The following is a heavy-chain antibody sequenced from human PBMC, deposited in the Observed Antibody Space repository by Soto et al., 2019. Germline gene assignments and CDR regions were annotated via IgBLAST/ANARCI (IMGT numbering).Heavy chain of an antibody. J-gene: IGHJ6*03. CDR2: IYYSGST. D-gene: IGHD4-17*01. CDR3: ARDGTVTTHRRPYYYYYYMDV. V-gene: IGHV4-39*02. Sequence: SETLSLTCTVSGGSISSSSYYWGWIRQPPGKGLEWIGSIYYSGSTYYNPSLKSRVTISVDTSKNQFSLKLSSVTAADTAVYYCARDGTVTTHRRPYYYYYYMDVWGKGTTVTVSS. CDR1: GGSISSSSYY.